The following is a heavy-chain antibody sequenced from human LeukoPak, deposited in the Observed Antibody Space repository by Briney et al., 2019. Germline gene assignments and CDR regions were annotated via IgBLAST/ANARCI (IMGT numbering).Heavy chain of an antibody. CDR3: ARLGDYREY. Sequence: SETLSLTCAVSGYSISSGYYWGWIRQPPGKGLEWIGSIYHSGSTYYNLSLKSRVTISVDTSKNQFSLKLSSVTAADTAVYYCARLGDYREYWGQGTLVTVSS. CDR1: GYSISSGYY. V-gene: IGHV4-38-2*01. CDR2: IYHSGST. D-gene: IGHD4-17*01. J-gene: IGHJ4*02.